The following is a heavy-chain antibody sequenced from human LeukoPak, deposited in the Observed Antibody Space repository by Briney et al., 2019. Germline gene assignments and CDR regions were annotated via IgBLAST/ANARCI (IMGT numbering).Heavy chain of an antibody. V-gene: IGHV4-59*11. CDR2: IYYTGTR. CDR3: ARDKTGDYGDLNWFDP. J-gene: IGHJ5*02. CDR1: GGSISSHY. D-gene: IGHD4-17*01. Sequence: SETLSLTCTVSGGSISSHYWSWIRQPPGKGLEWIAYIYYTGTRNYNPSLKSRVTISVDTSKNQISLRLSSVTAADTAVYYCARDKTGDYGDLNWFDPWGQGTLVTVSS.